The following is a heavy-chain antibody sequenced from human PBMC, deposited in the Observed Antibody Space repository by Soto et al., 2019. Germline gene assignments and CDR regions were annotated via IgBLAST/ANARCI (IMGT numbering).Heavy chain of an antibody. D-gene: IGHD3-9*01. CDR1: GYTFTSYG. CDR2: ISAYNGNT. Sequence: QVQLVQSGAEVKKPGASVKVSCKASGYTFTSYGISWVRQAPGQGLEWMGWISAYNGNTNYAQKLQGRVTMTTDTSTSTADMELRSLRSDDTAVYYCARGSGYDIVTGQIGYYYYYGMDVWGQGTTVTVSS. V-gene: IGHV1-18*01. J-gene: IGHJ6*02. CDR3: ARGSGYDIVTGQIGYYYYYGMDV.